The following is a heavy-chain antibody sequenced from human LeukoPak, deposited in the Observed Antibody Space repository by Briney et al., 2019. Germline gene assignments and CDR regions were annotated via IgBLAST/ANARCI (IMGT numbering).Heavy chain of an antibody. D-gene: IGHD3-3*01. CDR1: GYSFASYW. Sequence: GESLKISCKGSGYSFASYWIAWVRQMPGKGLEWMGIIYPGDSHTRYSPSFQGQVTISADKSISTAYLQWSSLKASDTAMYYCAIPGSIFGVAYGMDVWGQGTTVTVCS. CDR2: IYPGDSHT. J-gene: IGHJ6*02. CDR3: AIPGSIFGVAYGMDV. V-gene: IGHV5-51*01.